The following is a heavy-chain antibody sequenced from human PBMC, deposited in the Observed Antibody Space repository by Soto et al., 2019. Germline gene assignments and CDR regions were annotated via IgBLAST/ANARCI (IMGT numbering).Heavy chain of an antibody. CDR2: IYLGDSDT. CDR3: ASTPFLVGARWAFDI. CDR1: GSRITSSL. V-gene: IGHV5-51*01. J-gene: IGHJ3*02. Sequence: SGESLKISCKGSGSRITSSLIGWVRQMPGKGLEWMGIIYLGDSDTTYSPSFQGQVTISADKSISTAYLQWSSLKASDTAMYYCASTPFLVGARWAFDIWGQGTMVTVSS. D-gene: IGHD1-26*01.